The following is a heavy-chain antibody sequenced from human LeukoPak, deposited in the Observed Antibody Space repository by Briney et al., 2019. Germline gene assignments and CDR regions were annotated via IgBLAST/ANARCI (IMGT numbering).Heavy chain of an antibody. J-gene: IGHJ4*02. CDR3: ARGLYYFDY. CDR1: AASISSSSHH. CDR2: IYYGQTI. Sequence: PSETLSLTCTISAASISSSSHHWGWIRQSPGKGLEWIGSIYYGQTIYYNPSLNSRVTISVVTSKDQFTLQLNSVTAADTAVYYCARGLYYFDYWGQGTLVTVSS. V-gene: IGHV4-39*01.